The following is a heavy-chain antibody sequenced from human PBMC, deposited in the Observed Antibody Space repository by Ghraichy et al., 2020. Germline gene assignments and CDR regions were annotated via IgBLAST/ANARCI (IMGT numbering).Heavy chain of an antibody. D-gene: IGHD3-22*01. Sequence: SETLSLTCAVYGGSFSGYYWSWIRQPPEKGLEWIGEINHSGSTNYNPSLKSRVTISVDTSKNQFSLKLSSVTAADTAVYYCARGPLVGGYYRSFTRAHFDYWGQGTLVTVSS. V-gene: IGHV4-34*01. CDR1: GGSFSGYY. CDR2: INHSGST. CDR3: ARGPLVGGYYRSFTRAHFDY. J-gene: IGHJ4*02.